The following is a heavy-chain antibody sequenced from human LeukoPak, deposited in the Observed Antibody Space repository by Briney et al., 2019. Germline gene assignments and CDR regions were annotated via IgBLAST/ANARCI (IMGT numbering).Heavy chain of an antibody. J-gene: IGHJ4*02. Sequence: GGSLRLSCAASGFTFSSYGMYWVRQAPGQGLEWVAFIRYDGSNKYYADSVKGRFTISRDNSKNTLYLQMNSLRAEDTAVYYCARGSGIDYGDYVGDYWGQGTLVTVSS. CDR3: ARGSGIDYGDYVGDY. CDR2: IRYDGSNK. D-gene: IGHD4-17*01. CDR1: GFTFSSYG. V-gene: IGHV3-30*02.